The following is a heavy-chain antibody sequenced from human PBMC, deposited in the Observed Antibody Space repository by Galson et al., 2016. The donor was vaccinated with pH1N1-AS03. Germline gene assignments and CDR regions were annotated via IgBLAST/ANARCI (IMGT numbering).Heavy chain of an antibody. CDR3: ARGPPFSP. Sequence: TLSLTCAVSGDSIKSDTHSWNWIRQSPGKGLEWLGYIYPSGVTESNPSLRSRVSITIDTSKNEFSLKMTSVTAADTAVYYCARGPPFSPWGQGTLVTVSS. J-gene: IGHJ1*01. V-gene: IGHV4-30-2*06. CDR2: IYPSGVT. CDR1: GDSIKSDTHS.